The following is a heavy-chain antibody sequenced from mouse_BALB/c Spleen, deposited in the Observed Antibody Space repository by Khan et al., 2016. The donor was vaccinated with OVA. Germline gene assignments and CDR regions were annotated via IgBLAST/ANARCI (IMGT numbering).Heavy chain of an antibody. D-gene: IGHD2-4*01. J-gene: IGHJ3*01. V-gene: IGHV3-2*02. CDR3: ARKDYYDYDPFPY. CDR2: INYSGNT. CDR1: GYSITSEYA. Sequence: EVKLEESGPGLVKPSQSLSLTCTVTGYSITSEYAWSWIRQFPGNKLEWMGYINYSGNTRFNPSLKSRTSITRDTSKNQFFLQLNSVTTEDTATYYCARKDYYDYDPFPYWGQGTLVTVSA.